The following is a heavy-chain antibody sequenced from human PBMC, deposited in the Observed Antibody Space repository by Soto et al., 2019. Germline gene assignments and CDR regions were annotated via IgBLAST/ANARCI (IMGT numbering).Heavy chain of an antibody. D-gene: IGHD4-17*01. V-gene: IGHV3-23*01. CDR2: ITGSGDYT. Sequence: EVQMLESGGGLVQPGGSLRLSCAASGFTFSSYALTWVRQAPGKGLEWVSSITGSGDYTRYTDSVKGRFTITRDNANNTLFLQMKSLGADATAIYYWGKDPNGDYVGAFDFWGQGTMVTVSS. CDR3: GKDPNGDYVGAFDF. CDR1: GFTFSSYA. J-gene: IGHJ3*01.